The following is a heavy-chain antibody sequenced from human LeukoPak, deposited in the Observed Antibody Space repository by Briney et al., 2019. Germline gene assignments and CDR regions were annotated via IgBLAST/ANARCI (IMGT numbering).Heavy chain of an antibody. Sequence: SEALSLTCTVSGGSTSGRYWTWIRQPPGKGLEWIGYIHYDGRTNYNPSFKSRVIISLDTSNNQFSLNLKSVTAADTAAYYCARLVNYGYSDYWGQGTLVTVSS. CDR3: ARLVNYGYSDY. V-gene: IGHV4-59*11. CDR1: GGSTSGRY. CDR2: IHYDGRT. J-gene: IGHJ4*02. D-gene: IGHD3-22*01.